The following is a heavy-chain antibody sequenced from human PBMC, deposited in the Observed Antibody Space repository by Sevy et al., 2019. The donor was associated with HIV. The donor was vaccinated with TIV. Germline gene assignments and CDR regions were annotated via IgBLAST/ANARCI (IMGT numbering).Heavy chain of an antibody. CDR1: GGSISSRNW. D-gene: IGHD6-13*01. V-gene: IGHV4-4*02. CDR2: INRRGST. J-gene: IGHJ4*02. Sequence: SETLSLTCAVSGGSISSRNWWSWVRQSPEKGLEWIGEINRRGSTTYNPSLKSRVTISLHESQNQFSLNLTSVTAADTAVYYCARAKGIAARGMARYFEYWGQGTLVTVSS. CDR3: ARAKGIAARGMARYFEY.